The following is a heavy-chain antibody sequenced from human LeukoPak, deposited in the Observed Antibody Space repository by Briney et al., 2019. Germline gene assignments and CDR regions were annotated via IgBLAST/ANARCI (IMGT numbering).Heavy chain of an antibody. Sequence: GGALRLSCAASGFTVSSNYMSWVRQAPGKGLEWVSVIYSGGSTYYADSVKGRLTISRDNSKNTLYLQMNSLRAEDTAVYYCARGEQDYYYYYYMDVWGKGTTVTVSS. CDR2: IYSGGST. CDR1: GFTVSSNY. D-gene: IGHD1/OR15-1a*01. J-gene: IGHJ6*03. CDR3: ARGEQDYYYYYYMDV. V-gene: IGHV3-53*01.